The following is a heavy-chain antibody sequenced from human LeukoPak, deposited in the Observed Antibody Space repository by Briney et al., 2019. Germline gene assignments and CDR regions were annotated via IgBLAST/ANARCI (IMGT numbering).Heavy chain of an antibody. CDR2: ITSSSSYI. Sequence: GGSLRLSCAASGFIFTSHTMNWVRQAPGKGLEWVASITSSSSYIYYADSLKGRFTISRDNAKNSLYLQMSSLRAEDTAVYYCARDLFTSTVTHGDFDYWGQGTLVAVSS. CDR3: ARDLFTSTVTHGDFDY. J-gene: IGHJ4*02. CDR1: GFIFTSHT. V-gene: IGHV3-21*01. D-gene: IGHD4-11*01.